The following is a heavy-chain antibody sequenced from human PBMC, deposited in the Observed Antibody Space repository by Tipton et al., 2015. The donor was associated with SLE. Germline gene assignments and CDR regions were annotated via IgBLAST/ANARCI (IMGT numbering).Heavy chain of an antibody. CDR2: INPNGGGT. V-gene: IGHV1-46*02. J-gene: IGHJ6*04. Sequence: QSGAEVKKPGASVKVSCKASGYTFNSYYMHWVRQAPGHGLEWMGIINPNGGGTSYAQKFQGRVTMTRDTSTTTVYMELTSLRSEDTAVYYCARDRDSYGTAGGMEVWGKGKTVTVSS. CDR1: GYTFNSYY. CDR3: ARDRDSYGTAGGMEV. D-gene: IGHD5-18*01.